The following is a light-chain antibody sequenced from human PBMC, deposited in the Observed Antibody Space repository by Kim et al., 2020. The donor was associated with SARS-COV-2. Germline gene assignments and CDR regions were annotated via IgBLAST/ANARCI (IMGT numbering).Light chain of an antibody. V-gene: IGKV1-39*01. CDR2: AAS. CDR3: QQSYGIPLT. Sequence: ASVGDRVPITCRASQSISNYLNWYQQKPGKAPKLLIYAASSLQSGVPSRFSGSGSGTDFTLTISSLLPEDFATYYCQQSYGIPLTFGGGTKVDIK. J-gene: IGKJ4*01. CDR1: QSISNY.